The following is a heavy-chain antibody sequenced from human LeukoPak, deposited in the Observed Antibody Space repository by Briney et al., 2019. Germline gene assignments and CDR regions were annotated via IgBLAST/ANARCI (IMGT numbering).Heavy chain of an antibody. V-gene: IGHV1-8*02. CDR3: ARGPPNWGFDY. D-gene: IGHD7-27*01. Sequence: ASVKVSCKASGGTFSSYAISWVRQAPGQGLEWMGWMSPNSGNTGYAQKFQGRVTMTGNTFINTAYMELSSLRSEDTAVYYCARGPPNWGFDYWGPGTLVTVSS. CDR2: MSPNSGNT. J-gene: IGHJ4*02. CDR1: GGTFSSYA.